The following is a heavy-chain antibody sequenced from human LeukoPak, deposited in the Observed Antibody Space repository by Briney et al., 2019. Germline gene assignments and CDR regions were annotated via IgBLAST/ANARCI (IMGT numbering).Heavy chain of an antibody. J-gene: IGHJ6*02. CDR1: GGSISSSTYY. CDR2: IYYSEST. V-gene: IGHV4-39*07. CDR3: AKEDRYYYGMDV. Sequence: PSGTLSLTCTVSGGSISSSTYYLGWVRQPPGKGLEWIGSIYYSESTYYNPSLKSRVTISVDTSKNQFSVRLSSVTAADTAVYYCAKEDRYYYGMDVWGQGTTVTVSS.